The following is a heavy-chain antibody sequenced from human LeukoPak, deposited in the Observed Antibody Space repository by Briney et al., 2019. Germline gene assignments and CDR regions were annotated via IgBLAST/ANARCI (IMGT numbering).Heavy chain of an antibody. J-gene: IGHJ6*02. CDR3: ARERVVVTAILYYYYGMDV. CDR1: GGSISSSNW. D-gene: IGHD2-21*02. V-gene: IGHV4-30-4*01. Sequence: SGTLSLTCAVSGGSISSSNWWSWIRQHPGKGLEWIGYIYYSGSSYYNPSLRSRVTISVDTSKNHFSLKLSSVTAADTAVYYCARERVVVTAILYYYYGMDVWGQGTTVTVSS. CDR2: IYYSGSS.